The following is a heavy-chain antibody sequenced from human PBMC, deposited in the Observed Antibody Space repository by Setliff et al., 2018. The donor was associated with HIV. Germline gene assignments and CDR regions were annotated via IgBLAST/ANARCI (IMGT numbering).Heavy chain of an antibody. CDR1: GGSISSSSYY. D-gene: IGHD2-15*01. V-gene: IGHV4-61*09. Sequence: PSETLSLTCTVSGGSISSSSYYWGWIRQAAGKGPEWVGHVHTSGTTNYNPSLRGRVTISLDRSKNQFSLKVDSATATDTAVYFCARVSSSYYFLGAFDSWGQGTLVTVSS. CDR3: ARVSSSYYFLGAFDS. J-gene: IGHJ4*02. CDR2: VHTSGTT.